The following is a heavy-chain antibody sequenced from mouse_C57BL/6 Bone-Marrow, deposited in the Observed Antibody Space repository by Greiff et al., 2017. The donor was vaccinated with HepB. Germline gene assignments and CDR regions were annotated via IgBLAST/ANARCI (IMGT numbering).Heavy chain of an antibody. CDR1: GFTFSDYY. J-gene: IGHJ1*03. CDR2: ISNGGGST. V-gene: IGHV5-12*01. D-gene: IGHD1-1*01. Sequence: EVKLMESGGGLVQPGGSLKLSCAASGFTFSDYYMYWVRQTPEKRLEWVAYISNGGGSTYYPDTVKGRFTISRDNAKNTLYLQMSRLKSEDTAMYYCARPFYYYGIYWYFDVWGTGTTVTVSS. CDR3: ARPFYYYGIYWYFDV.